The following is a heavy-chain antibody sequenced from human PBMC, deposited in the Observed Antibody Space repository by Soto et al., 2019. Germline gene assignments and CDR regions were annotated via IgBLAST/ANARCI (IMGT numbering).Heavy chain of an antibody. CDR2: MNPNSGNT. V-gene: IGHV1-8*01. D-gene: IGHD2-8*01. CDR1: GYTFTSYD. CDR3: ARGYCTNGVCSYLFDYYYYYMDV. Sequence: ASVKVSCKASGYTFTSYDINWVRQATGQGLEWTGWMNPNSGNTGYAQKFQGRVTMTRNTSISTAYMELSSLRSEDTAVYYCARGYCTNGVCSYLFDYYYYYMDVWGKGTTVTVSS. J-gene: IGHJ6*03.